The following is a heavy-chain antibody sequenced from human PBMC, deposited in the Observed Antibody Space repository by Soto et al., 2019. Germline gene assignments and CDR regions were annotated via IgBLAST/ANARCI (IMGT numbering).Heavy chain of an antibody. J-gene: IGHJ4*02. CDR1: GGSFSGYY. D-gene: IGHD5-18*01. CDR3: AGLSTRIQLWRTFYYFDY. CDR2: INHSGST. V-gene: IGHV4-34*01. Sequence: PSETLSLTCAVYGGSFSGYYWSWIRQPPGKGLEWIGEINHSGSTNYNPSLKSRVTISVDTSKNQFSLKLSSVTAADTAVYYCAGLSTRIQLWRTFYYFDYWGQGTLVTVSS.